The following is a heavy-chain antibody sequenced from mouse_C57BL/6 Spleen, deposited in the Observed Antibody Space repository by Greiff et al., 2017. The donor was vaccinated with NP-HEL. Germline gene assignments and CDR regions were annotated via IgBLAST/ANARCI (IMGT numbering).Heavy chain of an antibody. Sequence: QVQLQHPGAELVRPGSSVKLSCKASGYTFTSYWMDWVKQRPGQGLEWIGNIYPSDSETHYNQKFKDKATLTVDKSSSTAYMQLSSLTSEDSAVYYCARRDGSSYGFAYWGQGTLVTVSA. CDR3: ARRDGSSYGFAY. CDR2: IYPSDSET. V-gene: IGHV1-61*01. CDR1: GYTFTSYW. D-gene: IGHD1-1*01. J-gene: IGHJ3*01.